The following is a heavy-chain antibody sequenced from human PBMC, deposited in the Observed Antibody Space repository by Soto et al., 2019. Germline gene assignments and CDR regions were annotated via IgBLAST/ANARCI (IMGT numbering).Heavy chain of an antibody. D-gene: IGHD2-2*01. CDR2: ISYDGSNK. V-gene: IGHV3-30*18. CDR1: GFTFSSYG. CDR3: AKGPAIVLVPAAMNYYYGMDV. Sequence: QVQLVESGGGVVQPGRSLRLSCAASGFTFSSYGMHWVRQAPGKGLEWVAVISYDGSNKYYAYSVKGQFTISRDNSKNTLYLQMHSLRADETAVYYCAKGPAIVLVPAAMNYYYGMDVWGQGTTVTVSS. J-gene: IGHJ6*02.